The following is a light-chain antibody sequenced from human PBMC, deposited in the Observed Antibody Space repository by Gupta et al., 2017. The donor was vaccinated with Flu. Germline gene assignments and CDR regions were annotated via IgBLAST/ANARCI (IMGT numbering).Light chain of an antibody. CDR2: AES. Sequence: PSSLSASVGDRVTITCRASQGISNYLDWYQQKPGKVPKLLIYAESTLQSGVPSRFSGSEYGTDFTLTISSLQPEDDANYYWQKYKNAPWTLGQGTNV. CDR1: QGISNY. V-gene: IGKV1-27*01. J-gene: IGKJ1*01. CDR3: QKYKNAPWT.